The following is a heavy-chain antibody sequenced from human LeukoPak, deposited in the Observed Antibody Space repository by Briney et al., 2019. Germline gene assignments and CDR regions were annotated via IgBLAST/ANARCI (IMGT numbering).Heavy chain of an antibody. Sequence: GGSLRLSRAASGFTFSDYYMSWIRQAPGKGLEWVSYISSSGSTKYYADSVRGRFTISRDNAKNSLYLQMNSLRAEDTAVYYCARVGGVAAMPNYFDYWGQGTLVTVSS. V-gene: IGHV3-11*04. CDR2: ISSSGSTK. CDR1: GFTFSDYY. D-gene: IGHD2-2*01. CDR3: ARVGGVAAMPNYFDY. J-gene: IGHJ4*02.